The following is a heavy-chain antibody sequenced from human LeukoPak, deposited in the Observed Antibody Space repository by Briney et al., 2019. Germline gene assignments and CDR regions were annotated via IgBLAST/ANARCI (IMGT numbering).Heavy chain of an antibody. CDR1: GFTFSSYS. CDR3: ARGSTVAAPDY. D-gene: IGHD6-19*01. J-gene: IGHJ4*02. CDR2: ISSSSYI. Sequence: GGSLRLSCAASGFTFSSYSMNWVRQAPGKGLEWVSSISSSSYIYYADSVKGRFTISRDNAKNSLYLQMNSLRAEDTAVYYCARGSTVAAPDYWGQGTLVTVSS. V-gene: IGHV3-21*01.